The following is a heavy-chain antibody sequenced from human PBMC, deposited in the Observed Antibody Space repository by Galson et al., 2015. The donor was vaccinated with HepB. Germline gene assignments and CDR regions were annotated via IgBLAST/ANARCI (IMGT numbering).Heavy chain of an antibody. CDR1: GYTLTKLS. Sequence: SVTVSCKVSGYTLTKLSMHWVRLAPGKGLEWMGGFEPEDGETIYAQKFQGRVIMTEDTSTDTAYMELSSLRSEDTAVYYCATERPKDIVLEPEDLFPNHGMDVWGQGTAVTVSS. CDR3: ATERPKDIVLEPEDLFPNHGMDV. V-gene: IGHV1-24*01. D-gene: IGHD2-2*01. J-gene: IGHJ6*02. CDR2: FEPEDGET.